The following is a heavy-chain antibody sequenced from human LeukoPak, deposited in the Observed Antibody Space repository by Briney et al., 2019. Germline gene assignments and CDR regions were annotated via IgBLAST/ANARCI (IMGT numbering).Heavy chain of an antibody. CDR2: ISYSGST. J-gene: IGHJ5*02. CDR1: GVSISSYY. V-gene: IGHV4-59*01. D-gene: IGHD1-1*01. Sequence: SETLSLTCTVSGVSISSYYWSWIRQPPGKGLEWIGYISYSGSTNFNPSLKSRVTISVDTSKNQFSLKLSSVTAADTAVYYCAREGTAGTNLNWFDPWGQGTLVTVSP. CDR3: AREGTAGTNLNWFDP.